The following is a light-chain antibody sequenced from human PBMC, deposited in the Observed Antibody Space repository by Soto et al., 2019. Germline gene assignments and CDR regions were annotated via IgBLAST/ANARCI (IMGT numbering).Light chain of an antibody. CDR2: AAS. J-gene: IGKJ3*01. CDR3: QQASVLPFT. CDR1: RDIGTW. V-gene: IGKV1-12*01. Sequence: DIQMTQSPSSVSASVGDRVTITCRASRDIGTWLAWYQQIPGKAPKLLIFAASTLQNRVPSRFSGSGSGTDFTLTISGLQPEDVATYYCQQASVLPFTFGPGTKVDIK.